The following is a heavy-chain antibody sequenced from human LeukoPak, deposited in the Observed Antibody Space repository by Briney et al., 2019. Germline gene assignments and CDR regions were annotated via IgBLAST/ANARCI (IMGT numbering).Heavy chain of an antibody. CDR3: ARGLSYGFYYYYYYMDV. J-gene: IGHJ6*03. CDR2: IKQDGSEK. Sequence: PGGSLRLSCAASGFTFSSYWMSWVRQAPGKGLEWVANIKQDGSEKYYVDSVKGRFTISRDNAKNSLYLQMNSLRAEDTAVYYCARGLSYGFYYYYYYMDVWGKGTTVTVSS. V-gene: IGHV3-7*01. D-gene: IGHD5-18*01. CDR1: GFTFSSYW.